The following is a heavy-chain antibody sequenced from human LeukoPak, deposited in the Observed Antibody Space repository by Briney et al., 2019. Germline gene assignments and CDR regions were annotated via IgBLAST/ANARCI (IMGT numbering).Heavy chain of an antibody. V-gene: IGHV1-69*13. CDR1: GGTFSSYA. D-gene: IGHD3-16*02. J-gene: IGHJ6*02. Sequence: GASVTVSCTASGGTFSSYAISWVRQAPGQGLEWMGGIIPIFGTANYAQKFQGRVTITADESTSTAYMELSSLRSEDTAVYYCARGNLSYDYVWGSYRPSYGMDVWGQGTTVTVSS. CDR2: IIPIFGTA. CDR3: ARGNLSYDYVWGSYRPSYGMDV.